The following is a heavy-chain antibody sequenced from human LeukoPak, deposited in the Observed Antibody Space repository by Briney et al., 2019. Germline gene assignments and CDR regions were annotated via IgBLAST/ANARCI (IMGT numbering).Heavy chain of an antibody. J-gene: IGHJ4*02. CDR2: IRSKANSYAT. V-gene: IGHV3-73*01. D-gene: IGHD3-3*01. CDR3: TRRSDDFWSGYYVY. CDR1: GFTFSGSA. Sequence: GGSLRLSCAASGFTFSGSAMHWVRQASGKGLEWVGRIRSKANSYATAYAASVKGRFTISRDDSKNTAYLQMSSLKTEDTAVYYCTRRSDDFWSGYYVYWGQGTLVTVSS.